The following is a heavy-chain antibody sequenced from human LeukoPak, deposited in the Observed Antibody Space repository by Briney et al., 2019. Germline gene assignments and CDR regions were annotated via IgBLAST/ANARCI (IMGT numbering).Heavy chain of an antibody. V-gene: IGHV4-34*01. D-gene: IGHD2-15*01. J-gene: IGHJ5*02. CDR3: ARGAGYCSGGSCYRWLDP. CDR1: GGSFSGYY. Sequence: SETLSLTCAVYGGSFSGYYWSWIRQPPGKGLEWIGEINHSGSTNYNPSLKSRVTISVDTSKNQFSLKLSSVTAADTAVYYCARGAGYCSGGSCYRWLDPWGQGTLVTVSS. CDR2: INHSGST.